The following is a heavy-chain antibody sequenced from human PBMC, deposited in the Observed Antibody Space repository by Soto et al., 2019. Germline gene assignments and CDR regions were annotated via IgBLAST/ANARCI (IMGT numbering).Heavy chain of an antibody. CDR3: TTGQRPIRFLEWLSRYYFDF. D-gene: IGHD3-3*01. Sequence: QLQLVQSGAEVKKPGASVKVSCKVSGYTLAELSMHWVRQAPGKGLEWMGGFDPEDAETIYAQKFQGRVSMTMDTSTDTDYMELTSLRAEDSAVYYCTTGQRPIRFLEWLSRYYFDFWGQGTLVTVSS. CDR1: GYTLAELS. CDR2: FDPEDAET. V-gene: IGHV1-24*01. J-gene: IGHJ4*02.